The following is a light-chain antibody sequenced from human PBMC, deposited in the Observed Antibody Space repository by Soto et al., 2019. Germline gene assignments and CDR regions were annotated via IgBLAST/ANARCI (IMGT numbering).Light chain of an antibody. CDR3: CSYAGSSPYV. CDR2: EVS. J-gene: IGLJ1*01. CDR1: SSDVGSYNL. V-gene: IGLV2-23*02. Sequence: QSVLTQPASVSGSPGQSITISCTGTSSDVGSYNLVSWYQQHPGKAPKLMIYEVSKRPSGVSNRFSGSKSGNTASLTISGLQAEDEADYYCCSYAGSSPYVFGTG.